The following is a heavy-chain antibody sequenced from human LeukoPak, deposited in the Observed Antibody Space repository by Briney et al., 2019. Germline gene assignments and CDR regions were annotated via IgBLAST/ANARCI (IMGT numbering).Heavy chain of an antibody. CDR1: GGSISSGGYS. D-gene: IGHD6-13*01. CDR3: AREVAAAGFDY. J-gene: IGHJ4*02. V-gene: IGHV4-30-2*01. Sequence: SETLSLTCAVSGGSISSGGYSWSWIRQPPGKGLEWIGYIYHSGSTYYNPSLKSRVTISVDRSKNQFSLKLSTVTAADTAVYYCAREVAAAGFDYCGQGTLVTVSS. CDR2: IYHSGST.